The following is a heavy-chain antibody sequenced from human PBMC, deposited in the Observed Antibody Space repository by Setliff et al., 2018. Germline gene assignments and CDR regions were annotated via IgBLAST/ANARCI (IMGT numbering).Heavy chain of an antibody. CDR1: GFAFTSYH. V-gene: IGHV3-23*01. Sequence: SLKISCVTSGFAFTSYHMTWVRQAPGKGLEWVASVNSGVSADYTDSVKGRFTISRDNSRNTLYLQMKSLRAEDTGIYYCATSTIITYYFDYWGHGTLVTVSS. D-gene: IGHD4-4*01. CDR2: VNSGVSA. CDR3: ATSTIITYYFDY. J-gene: IGHJ4*01.